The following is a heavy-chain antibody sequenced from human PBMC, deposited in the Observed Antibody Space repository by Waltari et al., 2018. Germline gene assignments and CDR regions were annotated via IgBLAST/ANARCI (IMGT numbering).Heavy chain of an antibody. Sequence: QVQLQESGPGLVKPSETLSLTCTVSGDSISSYYWSWIRQPAGKGLEWIGRIYTSGSTNYNPSLKSRVTMSVDTSKNQFSLKLSSVTAADTAVYYCARDLDYSNYDPWFDPWGQGTLVTVSS. D-gene: IGHD4-4*01. CDR1: GDSISSYY. CDR3: ARDLDYSNYDPWFDP. J-gene: IGHJ5*02. V-gene: IGHV4-4*07. CDR2: IYTSGST.